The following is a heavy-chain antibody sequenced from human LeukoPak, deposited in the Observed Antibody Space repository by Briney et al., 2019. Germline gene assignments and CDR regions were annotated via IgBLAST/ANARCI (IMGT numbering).Heavy chain of an antibody. CDR1: GGSINSYY. D-gene: IGHD3-10*01. V-gene: IGHV4-59*01. CDR2: IYYSGST. J-gene: IGHJ5*02. Sequence: SETLSLTCTVSGGSINSYYWSWIRQPPGKGLEWIGYIYYSGSTNNNPSLRSRVTISVDTSKNQFSLKLRSVTAADTAVYYCARVRPRDDYGSGSGDWFDXXXQGTLVTVSS. CDR3: ARVRPRDDYGSGSGDWFDX.